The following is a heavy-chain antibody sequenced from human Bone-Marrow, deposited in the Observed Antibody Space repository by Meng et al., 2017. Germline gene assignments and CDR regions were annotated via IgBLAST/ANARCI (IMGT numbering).Heavy chain of an antibody. CDR3: AREGIAAASLQD. CDR1: GGTFSSYA. CDR2: IIPIFGTA. V-gene: IGHV1-69*01. J-gene: IGHJ1*01. Sequence: QVELVHAGAEVKKPGSSVKVSCKASGGTFSSYAISWVRQAPGQGLEWMGGIIPIFGTANYAQKFQGRVTITADESTSTAYMELSSLRSEDTAVYYCAREGIAAASLQDWGQGTLVTVSS. D-gene: IGHD6-13*01.